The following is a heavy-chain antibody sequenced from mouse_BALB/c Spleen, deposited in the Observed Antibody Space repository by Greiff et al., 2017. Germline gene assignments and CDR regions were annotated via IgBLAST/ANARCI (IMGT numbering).Heavy chain of an antibody. CDR2: ISDGGSYT. Sequence: DVQLVESGGGLVKPGGSLKLSCAASGFTFSDYYMYWVRQTPEKRLEWVATISDGGSYTYYPDSVKGRFTISRDNAKNNLYLQMSSLKSEDTAMYYCARDGNAMDYWGQGTSVTVSS. J-gene: IGHJ4*01. CDR1: GFTFSDYY. D-gene: IGHD2-1*01. CDR3: ARDGNAMDY. V-gene: IGHV5-4*02.